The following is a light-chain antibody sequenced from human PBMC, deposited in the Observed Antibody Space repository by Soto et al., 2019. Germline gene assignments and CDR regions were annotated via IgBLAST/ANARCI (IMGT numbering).Light chain of an antibody. CDR2: DAS. Sequence: DIQMTQSPSTLSASVGDRVTITCRASQSITIWLAWYQQKPGKAPKLLIFDASNLESGVPSRFSGSGSGTDFTLTISSLQPDDFAAYYCQHYNSFSWTFGQGTQVEIK. V-gene: IGKV1-5*01. CDR3: QHYNSFSWT. CDR1: QSITIW. J-gene: IGKJ1*01.